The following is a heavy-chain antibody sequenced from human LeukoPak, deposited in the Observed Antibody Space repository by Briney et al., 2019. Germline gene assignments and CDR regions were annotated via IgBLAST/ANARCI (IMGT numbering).Heavy chain of an antibody. CDR2: LYSDGNT. D-gene: IGHD1-14*01. V-gene: IGHV3-53*01. CDR3: ARGVEPLAANTLAY. Sequence: GGSLRLFCTASGLTVITNDMTWVGQAPGKRLEWVSVLYSDGNTKYADSVQGRFTISRDNSKNTLYLEMNSLSPDDTAVYYCARGVEPLAANTLAYWGQGTLVTVSS. J-gene: IGHJ4*02. CDR1: GLTVITND.